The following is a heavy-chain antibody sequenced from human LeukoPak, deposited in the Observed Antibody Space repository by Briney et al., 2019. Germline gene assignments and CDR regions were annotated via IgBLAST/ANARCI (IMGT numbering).Heavy chain of an antibody. CDR1: GFTFRTYD. CDR3: TRGIAGSGTAMDV. J-gene: IGHJ6*03. Sequence: PGGSLRLSCAASGFTFRTYDMHWVRQVSGEGLEWVATIGTTGDTYYAGSVKGRFTISREDGKNSLFLQMNSLRAGDTAAYYCTRGIAGSGTAMDVWGKGTTVTVSS. D-gene: IGHD2-15*01. V-gene: IGHV3-13*01. CDR2: IGTTGDT.